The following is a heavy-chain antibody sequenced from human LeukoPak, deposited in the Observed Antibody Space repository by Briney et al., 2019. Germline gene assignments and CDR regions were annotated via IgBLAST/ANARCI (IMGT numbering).Heavy chain of an antibody. Sequence: PGGSLRLSCAASGFTFSSYGMHWVRQAPGKGLEWVAFIRYDGSNKYYADSVKGRFTISRDNSKNTLYLQMNSLRAEDTAVYYCARERGWYTDRKFDYWGQGTLVTVPS. J-gene: IGHJ4*02. D-gene: IGHD6-19*01. CDR3: ARERGWYTDRKFDY. V-gene: IGHV3-30*02. CDR1: GFTFSSYG. CDR2: IRYDGSNK.